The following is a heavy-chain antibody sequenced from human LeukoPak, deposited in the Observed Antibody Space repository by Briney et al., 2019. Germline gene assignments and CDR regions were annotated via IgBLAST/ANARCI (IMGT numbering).Heavy chain of an antibody. J-gene: IGHJ3*02. CDR3: ARSASSTSRSAFDI. CDR2: CHYSGNT. Sequence: SETLSLTCAISGGXISSNYWSWIRQPPGKGLEWIGYCHYSGNTNYNPSLKSRATIAVDMSKNQFSLTLNSVTAADTAVYYCARSASSTSRSAFDIWGQGTRVTASS. V-gene: IGHV4-59*13. CDR1: GGXISSNY.